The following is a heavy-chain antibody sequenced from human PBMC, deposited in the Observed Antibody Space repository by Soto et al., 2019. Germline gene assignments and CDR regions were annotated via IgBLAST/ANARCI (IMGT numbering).Heavy chain of an antibody. V-gene: IGHV1-8*01. CDR2: MNPGSGDT. J-gene: IGHJ5*02. CDR1: GYSFTNND. CDR3: AGMATFGSLNWFDP. D-gene: IGHD3-16*01. Sequence: ASVKVSCKASGYSFTNNDVTWVRQATGQGLEWMGWMNPGSGDTGYAQKFQGRVTMTRDISIATAYMELSSLRSDDTAIYYCAGMATFGSLNWFDPWGQGTLVTVS.